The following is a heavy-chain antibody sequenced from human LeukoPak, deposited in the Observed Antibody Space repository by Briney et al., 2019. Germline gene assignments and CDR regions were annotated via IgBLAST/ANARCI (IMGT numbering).Heavy chain of an antibody. D-gene: IGHD6-13*01. CDR3: ARDGSRYSSSLDY. J-gene: IGHJ4*02. CDR2: IYHSGST. V-gene: IGHV4-30-2*01. CDR1: GGSISSGGYS. Sequence: PSETLSLTCAVSGGSISSGGYSWSWIRQPPGKGLEWIGYIYHSGSTYYNPSLKSRVTISVDRSKNQFSLKLSSVTAADTAVYYCARDGSRYSSSLDYWGQGTLVTVSS.